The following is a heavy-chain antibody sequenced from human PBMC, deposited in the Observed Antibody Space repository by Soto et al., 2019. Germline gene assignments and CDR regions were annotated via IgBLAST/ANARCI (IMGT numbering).Heavy chain of an antibody. V-gene: IGHV1-46*01. D-gene: IGHD2-15*01. Sequence: ASVKVSCKASGYTFTSYSMHWVRQAPGQGLECMGIINPSSGRTSYAQNFQGRVTMTSDTSTSIVYMEMSSLKSEDTAVYYCARDHNFGFILYAMDVWGQGTTVTFSS. J-gene: IGHJ6*02. CDR1: GYTFTSYS. CDR3: ARDHNFGFILYAMDV. CDR2: INPSSGRT.